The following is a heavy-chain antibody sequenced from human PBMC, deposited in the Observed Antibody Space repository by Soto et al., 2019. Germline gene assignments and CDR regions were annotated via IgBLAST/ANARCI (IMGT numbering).Heavy chain of an antibody. CDR1: DDSINSDKYY. CDR3: ARLEGLATISYYFDF. D-gene: IGHD3-9*01. CDR2: IYYRGNA. J-gene: IGHJ4*02. V-gene: IGHV4-39*01. Sequence: QLQLQESGPGLVKPSETLSLTCSVSDDSINSDKYYWGWIRQPPGKGLEWIGSIYYRGNAYYNPSLQPRVTIALDKSKSQFSLKLNSVTAAYSAVYFWARLEGLATISYYFDFWGPGALVTVSS.